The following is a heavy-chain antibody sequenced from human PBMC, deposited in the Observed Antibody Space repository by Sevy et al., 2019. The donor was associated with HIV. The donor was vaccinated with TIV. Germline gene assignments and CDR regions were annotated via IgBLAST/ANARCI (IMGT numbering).Heavy chain of an antibody. J-gene: IGHJ3*02. CDR3: ARGRYYYETSGYYRTDVFDI. D-gene: IGHD3-22*01. CDR1: GGSVSSGSYY. CDR2: IYYSGST. V-gene: IGHV4-61*01. Sequence: SETLSLTCTVSGGSVSSGSYYWSWIRQPPGKGLEWIGYIYYSGSTYYNPSLKSRVTISVDTSKNQFSLRLGSVTAADTAVYYCARGRYYYETSGYYRTDVFDIWGRGTMVTVSS.